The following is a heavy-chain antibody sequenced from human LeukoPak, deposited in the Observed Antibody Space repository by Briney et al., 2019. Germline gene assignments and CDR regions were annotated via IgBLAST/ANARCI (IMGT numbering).Heavy chain of an antibody. V-gene: IGHV3-74*01. CDR1: GFTFSTYW. Sequence: GGSLRLSCAASGFTFSTYWMYWVRQAPGKGLGWVSRITSDGRTTAYADSVKGRFTISRDNSKNTLYLQMNSLRAEDTAVYYCAREDTAMVTEMNYFDYWGQGTLVTVSS. CDR3: AREDTAMVTEMNYFDY. D-gene: IGHD5-18*01. J-gene: IGHJ4*02. CDR2: ITSDGRTT.